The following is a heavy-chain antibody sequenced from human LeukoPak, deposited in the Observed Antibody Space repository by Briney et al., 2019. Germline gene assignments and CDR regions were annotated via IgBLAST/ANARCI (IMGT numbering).Heavy chain of an antibody. CDR3: AKDLALWFGESYYSDY. J-gene: IGHJ4*02. D-gene: IGHD3-10*01. CDR1: GFTFSSYG. Sequence: GGSLRLSCAASGFTFSSYGMHWVRQAPGKGLEWVAFIRYDGSNKYYADSVKGRFTISRDNSKNTLYLQMNSLRAEDTAVYYCAKDLALWFGESYYSDYWGQGTLVTVSS. V-gene: IGHV3-30*02. CDR2: IRYDGSNK.